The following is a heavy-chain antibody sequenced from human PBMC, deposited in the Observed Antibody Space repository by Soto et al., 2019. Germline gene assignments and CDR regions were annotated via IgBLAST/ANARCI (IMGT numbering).Heavy chain of an antibody. CDR2: INAGNGNT. D-gene: IGHD1-1*01. J-gene: IGHJ3*02. CDR3: GRDYNWNDVSAFDI. V-gene: IGHV1-3*01. CDR1: GYTFTSYA. Sequence: ASVKVSCKASGYTFTSYAMHWVRQAPGQRLEWMGWINAGNGNTKYSQKFQGRVTITRDTSASTAYMELSSLRSEDTAVYYCGRDYNWNDVSAFDIWGQGTMVTVSS.